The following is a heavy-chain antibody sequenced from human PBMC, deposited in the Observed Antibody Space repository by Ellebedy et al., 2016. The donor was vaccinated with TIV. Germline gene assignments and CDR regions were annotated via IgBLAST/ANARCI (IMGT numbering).Heavy chain of an antibody. V-gene: IGHV4-31*03. CDR2: IYYSGST. J-gene: IGHJ2*01. CDR3: ARTQWAGYCSSTSCYQYWYFDL. D-gene: IGHD2-2*01. CDR1: GGSISSGGYY. Sequence: SETLSLXXTVSGGSISSGGYYWSWIRQHPGKGLEWIGYIYYSGSTYYNPSLKSRVTISVDTSKNQFSLKLSSVTAADTAVYYCARTQWAGYCSSTSCYQYWYFDLWGRGTLVTVSS.